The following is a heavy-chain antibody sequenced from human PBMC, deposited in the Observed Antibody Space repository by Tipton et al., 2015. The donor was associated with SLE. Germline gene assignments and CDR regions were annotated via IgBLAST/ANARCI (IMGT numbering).Heavy chain of an antibody. V-gene: IGHV3-20*04. J-gene: IGHJ6*03. D-gene: IGHD2-15*01. CDR1: GFSFDDYG. CDR2: INWNGDST. CDR3: ARVGYCTGGSCYPGVDYYYMDV. Sequence: SLRLSCAASGFSFDDYGMTWVRQGPGKGLEWVSGINWNGDSTAYVDSVKGRFTISRDNAKNSLYLQMNSLRAEDTALYYCARVGYCTGGSCYPGVDYYYMDVWGKGTTVTVSS.